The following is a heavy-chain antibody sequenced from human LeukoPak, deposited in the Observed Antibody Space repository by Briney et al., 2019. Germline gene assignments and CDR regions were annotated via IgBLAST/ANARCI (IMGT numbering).Heavy chain of an antibody. D-gene: IGHD3-9*01. CDR1: GYTFTSYA. CDR3: ARDNDILTGYCCPDY. Sequence: ASVKVSCKTSGYTFTSYAMHWVREAPGQRFEWMGWINAANGNTKCSQKFQSRVTITRDTSASTAYMELSRLRSEDTAVYYCARDNDILTGYCCPDYWGQGTLVTVSS. J-gene: IGHJ4*02. V-gene: IGHV1-3*01. CDR2: INAANGNT.